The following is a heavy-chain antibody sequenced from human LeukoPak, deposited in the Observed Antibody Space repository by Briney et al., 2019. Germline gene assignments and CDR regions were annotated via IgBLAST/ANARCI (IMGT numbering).Heavy chain of an antibody. CDR3: ARETTGDIAFDI. D-gene: IGHD7-27*01. J-gene: IGHJ3*02. V-gene: IGHV1-69*05. Sequence: SVKVSCKASGGTFSSYAISWVRQAPGQGLEWMGRIIPIFGTANYAQKFQGRVTITTDESTSTAYMELSSLRSEDTAVYYCARETTGDIAFDIWGQGTMVTVSS. CDR2: IIPIFGTA. CDR1: GGTFSSYA.